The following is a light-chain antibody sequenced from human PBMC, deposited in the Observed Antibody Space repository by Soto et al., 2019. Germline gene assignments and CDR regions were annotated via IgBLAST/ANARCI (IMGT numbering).Light chain of an antibody. Sequence: QSVLTQPPSASGTPGQRVTISCSGSSSNIGSKAVNWYQHLPGTAPKLLIYSSSQRPSGVPDRFSGSKSGTSASLAISGLQSEYEADYYCAAWDDSLKGVVFGGGTKLTVL. J-gene: IGLJ2*01. CDR1: SSNIGSKA. CDR3: AAWDDSLKGVV. V-gene: IGLV1-44*01. CDR2: SSS.